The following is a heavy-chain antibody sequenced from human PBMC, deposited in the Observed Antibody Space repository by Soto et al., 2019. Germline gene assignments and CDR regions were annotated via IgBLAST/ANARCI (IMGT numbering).Heavy chain of an antibody. CDR3: ATTPGGAAY. Sequence: QVHLVESGGGVVQPGRSLRLSCAASGFTFSTYTMHWVRQAPGKGLEWVADISYNGKYEYYADSVKGRFTISRDNSKSTLYLLMNSLTPEDTAVYYCATTPGGAAYWGQGTLVTVSS. CDR2: ISYNGKYE. V-gene: IGHV3-30*04. D-gene: IGHD2-15*01. CDR1: GFTFSTYT. J-gene: IGHJ4*02.